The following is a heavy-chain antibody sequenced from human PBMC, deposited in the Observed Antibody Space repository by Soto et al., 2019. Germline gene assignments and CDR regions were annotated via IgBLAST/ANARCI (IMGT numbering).Heavy chain of an antibody. D-gene: IGHD3-10*01. V-gene: IGHV3-30-3*01. Sequence: LRLSCAASGFTFSSYAMHWVRQAPGKGLEWVAVISYDGSNKYYADSVKGRFTISRDNSKNTLYLQMNSLRAEDTAVYYCARDFASGSYYVSWGQGTLVTVSS. CDR3: ARDFASGSYYVS. CDR2: ISYDGSNK. CDR1: GFTFSSYA. J-gene: IGHJ5*02.